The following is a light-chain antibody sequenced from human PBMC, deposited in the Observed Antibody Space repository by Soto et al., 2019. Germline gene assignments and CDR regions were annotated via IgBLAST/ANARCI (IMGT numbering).Light chain of an antibody. CDR2: DVS. V-gene: IGLV2-14*01. Sequence: QSALTQPASVSGSPGQSITISCTGTSSDVGGYNYVSWYQQHPGKAPKLMIYDVSNRPSGVSNRFSGSKSGNTASLTISGLRAEDEAHYYCSSYTSSSPLVFGGGTKLTVL. J-gene: IGLJ2*01. CDR3: SSYTSSSPLV. CDR1: SSDVGGYNY.